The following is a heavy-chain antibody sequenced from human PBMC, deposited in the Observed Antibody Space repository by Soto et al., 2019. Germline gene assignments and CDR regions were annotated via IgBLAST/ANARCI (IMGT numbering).Heavy chain of an antibody. Sequence: PSETLSLTYTVSGGSISSYYWSWIRQPPGKGLEWIGYIYYSGSTNYNPSLKSRVTISVDTSKNQFSLKLSSVTAADTAVYYCARALILTGYYIHDAFDIWGQGTMVT. V-gene: IGHV4-59*01. CDR1: GGSISSYY. J-gene: IGHJ3*02. D-gene: IGHD3-9*01. CDR2: IYYSGST. CDR3: ARALILTGYYIHDAFDI.